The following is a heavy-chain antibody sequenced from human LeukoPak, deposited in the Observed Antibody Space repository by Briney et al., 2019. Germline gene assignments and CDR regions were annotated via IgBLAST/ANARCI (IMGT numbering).Heavy chain of an antibody. Sequence: PGGSLRLSCAASGFTFSSYAMSWVRQAPGKGLEWVSAISGSGGSTYYADSVKGRFTISRDNSKNTLYLQMNSLRAEDTAVYYCAKRGRSWYGNYFDYWGQGTLVTVSA. J-gene: IGHJ4*02. CDR2: ISGSGGST. V-gene: IGHV3-23*01. CDR3: AKRGRSWYGNYFDY. D-gene: IGHD6-13*01. CDR1: GFTFSSYA.